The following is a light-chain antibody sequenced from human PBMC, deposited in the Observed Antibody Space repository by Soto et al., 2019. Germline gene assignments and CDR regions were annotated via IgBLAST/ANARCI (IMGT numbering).Light chain of an antibody. CDR2: GAS. CDR3: QQYGSESQDT. V-gene: IGKV3-20*01. J-gene: IGKJ4*01. Sequence: EIELTHTLGNLSVSPTDSATLSCRDSQSLRSTFVAWYQVKPDQAPRLLIYGASARATGITDRFSGSGSGTDFTLTISRGEPEDFEVYYCQQYGSESQDTLGGGTKVE. CDR1: QSLRSTF.